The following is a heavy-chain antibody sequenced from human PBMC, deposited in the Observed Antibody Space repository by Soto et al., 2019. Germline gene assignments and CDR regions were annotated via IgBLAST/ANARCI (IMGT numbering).Heavy chain of an antibody. V-gene: IGHV1-69*13. CDR1: GGTFSSYA. CDR2: IIPIFGTA. Sequence: GASVKVSCKASGGTFSSYAISWVRQAPGQGLEWMGGIIPIFGTANYAQKFQGRVTITADESTSTAYMELSSLRSEDTAVYYCARETNIVVVPAAIYYYYGMDVWGQGTTVTVS. J-gene: IGHJ6*02. CDR3: ARETNIVVVPAAIYYYYGMDV. D-gene: IGHD2-2*01.